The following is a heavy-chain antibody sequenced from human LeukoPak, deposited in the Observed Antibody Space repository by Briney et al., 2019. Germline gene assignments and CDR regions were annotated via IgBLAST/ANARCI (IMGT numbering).Heavy chain of an antibody. J-gene: IGHJ3*02. CDR2: IYTSGST. V-gene: IGHV4-4*07. CDR3: ARDFSSSYRGDAFDI. CDR1: GGSISSYY. D-gene: IGHD6-13*01. Sequence: SETLSLTCTVSGGSISSYYWSWIRQPAGKGLEWIGRIYTSGSTNYNPSLKSRVTMSVDTSKNQFSLKLSSVTAADTAVYYCARDFSSSYRGDAFDIWGQGTMVTVSS.